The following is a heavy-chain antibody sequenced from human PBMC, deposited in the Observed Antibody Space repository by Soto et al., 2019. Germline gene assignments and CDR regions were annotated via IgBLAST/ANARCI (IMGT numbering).Heavy chain of an antibody. CDR3: AREVVYSGSHLDI. Sequence: SETLSLTCTVSGGSISSYYWSWIRQPPGKGLEWIGYIYYSGSTNYNPSLKSRVTISVDTSKNQFSLKLSSVTAADTAVYYCAREVVYSGSHLDIWGQGTLVTVSS. CDR2: IYYSGST. V-gene: IGHV4-59*01. D-gene: IGHD1-26*01. CDR1: GGSISSYY. J-gene: IGHJ4*02.